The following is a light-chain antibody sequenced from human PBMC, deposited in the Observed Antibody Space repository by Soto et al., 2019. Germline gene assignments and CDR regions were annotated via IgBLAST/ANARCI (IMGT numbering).Light chain of an antibody. CDR3: GTWDSSLRACV. J-gene: IGLJ2*01. CDR2: DNY. Sequence: QSVLTQPPSVSAAPGQTINISCSGSTSNIGENYLSWYQQLPGAAPKLLIFDNYKRPSGIPDRFSGSKSGTSATLGITGFQAGDEADYYCGTWDSSLRACVFGGGTKVTVL. CDR1: TSNIGENY. V-gene: IGLV1-51*01.